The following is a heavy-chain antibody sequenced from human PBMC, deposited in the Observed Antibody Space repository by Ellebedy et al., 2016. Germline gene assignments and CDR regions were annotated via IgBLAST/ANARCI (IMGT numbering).Heavy chain of an antibody. V-gene: IGHV1-24*01. CDR2: FDPEDGET. D-gene: IGHD6-19*01. J-gene: IGHJ5*02. Sequence: ASVKVSXXVSGYTLTELSMHWVRQAPGKGLEWMGGFDPEDGETIYAQKFQGRVTMTEDTSTDTAYMELSSLRSEDTAVYYCATAQDIAVAGTPVNWFDPWGQGTLVTVSS. CDR3: ATAQDIAVAGTPVNWFDP. CDR1: GYTLTELS.